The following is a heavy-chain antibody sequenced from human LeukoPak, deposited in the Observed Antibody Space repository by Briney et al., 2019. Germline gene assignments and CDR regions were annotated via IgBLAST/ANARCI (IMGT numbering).Heavy chain of an antibody. CDR3: ARLYNYGSGKFSAFDI. D-gene: IGHD3-10*01. CDR1: GGSIHNYY. J-gene: IGHJ3*02. V-gene: IGHV4-4*07. Sequence: PSETLSLTCTVSGGSIHNYYWSWIRQPAGKGLEWIGRVYTSGSTDYNPSLKSRVTMSVDPFKNQVSLKLTSMTAADTAVYYCARLYNYGSGKFSAFDIWGQGTMVTVSS. CDR2: VYTSGST.